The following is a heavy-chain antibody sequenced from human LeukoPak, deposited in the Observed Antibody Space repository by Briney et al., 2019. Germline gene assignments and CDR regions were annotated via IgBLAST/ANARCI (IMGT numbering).Heavy chain of an antibody. V-gene: IGHV3-21*01. Sequence: PGGSLRLSCAASGFTFSSYSMNWVRQAPGERLEWGSSISSSSSYIYYADSVKGRFTISRDNAKKSLYLQMNSLRAEDTAVYYCARLGYRSSTSCYGRARGGKYYFDYWGQGTLVTVSS. CDR1: GFTFSSYS. CDR2: ISSSSSYI. D-gene: IGHD2-2*01. J-gene: IGHJ4*02. CDR3: ARLGYRSSTSCYGRARGGKYYFDY.